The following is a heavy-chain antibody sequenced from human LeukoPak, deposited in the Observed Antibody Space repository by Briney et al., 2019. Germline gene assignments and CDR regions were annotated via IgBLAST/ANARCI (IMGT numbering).Heavy chain of an antibody. V-gene: IGHV4-39*01. CDR3: ARHGGSSWYYGFDY. CDR1: GGSISSSTYY. CDR2: IYYSGST. D-gene: IGHD6-13*01. J-gene: IGHJ4*02. Sequence: KPSEILSLTCTVSGGSISSSTYYWGWIRQPPGKGLEWIGSIYYSGSTYYNPSLKSRVTISVDTSKNQFSLELNSVTAADTAVYYCARHGGSSWYYGFDYWGQGTLVTVSS.